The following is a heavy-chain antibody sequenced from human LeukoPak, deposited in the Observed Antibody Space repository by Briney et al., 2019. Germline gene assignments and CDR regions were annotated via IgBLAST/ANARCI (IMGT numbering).Heavy chain of an antibody. CDR2: INPDSGGT. CDR1: GGSFGTYA. D-gene: IGHD4-23*01. V-gene: IGHV1-2*02. CDR3: ARPFIETPSLGALDY. J-gene: IGHJ4*02. Sequence: ASVRASCKAAGGSFGTYAINWIRQAPGQGLEWMGWINPDSGGTNYAQNFQGRVTMTRDTSISTAYMELSRLRSDDTAVYYCARPFIETPSLGALDYWGQGTLVTVSS.